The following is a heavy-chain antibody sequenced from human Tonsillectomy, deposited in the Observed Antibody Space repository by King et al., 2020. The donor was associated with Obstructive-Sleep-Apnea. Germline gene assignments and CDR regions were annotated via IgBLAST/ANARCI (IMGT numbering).Heavy chain of an antibody. V-gene: IGHV3-7*01. CDR3: SSLGGSGSYSERP. CDR1: GFSFSDYW. D-gene: IGHD3-10*01. Sequence: VQLVESGGGLVQPGGSLRLSCVASGFSFSDYWMTWVRQAPGKGLEWVANINQDGDKKFYVDSVKGRFTISRDNAENSLYLQINSPRAEDTAVYFCSSLGGSGSYSERPWGRGTLVTVSS. CDR2: INQDGDKK. J-gene: IGHJ5*02.